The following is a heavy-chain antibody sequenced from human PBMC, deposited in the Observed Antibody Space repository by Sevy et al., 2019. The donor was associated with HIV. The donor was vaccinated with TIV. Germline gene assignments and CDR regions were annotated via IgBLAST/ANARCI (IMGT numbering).Heavy chain of an antibody. CDR1: GFTFSTYA. V-gene: IGHV3-23*01. CDR2: ISGSGISI. Sequence: GGSLRLSCASSGFTFSTYAMSWVRQAPGKGLEWVSGISGSGISIYYAGSVKGRFTISRDNSKNTLILQMNSLRAEDTAIYYCAKELPGYQYDSSGNLDTWGQGRLVTVS. CDR3: AKELPGYQYDSSGNLDT. J-gene: IGHJ5*02. D-gene: IGHD6-19*01.